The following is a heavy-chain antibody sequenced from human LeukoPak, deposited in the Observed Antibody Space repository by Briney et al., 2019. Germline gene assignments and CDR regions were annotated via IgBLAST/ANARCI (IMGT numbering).Heavy chain of an antibody. CDR1: GFTFSSYS. V-gene: IGHV3-21*04. J-gene: IGHJ4*02. CDR3: AKAKGNVDTAMAY. CDR2: ISSSSSYI. Sequence: PGGSLRLSCAASGFTFSSYSMNWVRQAPGKGLEWVSSISSSSSYIYYADSVKGRFTISRDNAKNSLYLQMNSLRAEDTAVYYCAKAKGNVDTAMAYWGQGTLVTVSS. D-gene: IGHD5-18*01.